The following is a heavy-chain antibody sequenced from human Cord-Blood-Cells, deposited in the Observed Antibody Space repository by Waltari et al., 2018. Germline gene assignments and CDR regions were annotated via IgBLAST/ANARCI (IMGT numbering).Heavy chain of an antibody. D-gene: IGHD6-6*01. CDR2: IHTSTGNP. V-gene: IGHV7-4-1*02. CDR1: GYTFTSYT. Sequence: QVQLVQSGSELKKPGASVKVSCKASGYTFTSYTMNWVRQAPGQGLEWMGWIHTSTGNPTYAQGFTGRFVFSLDTSGSTAYLQISSLKAEDTAVYYCARTLAARPGSRDAFDIWGQGTMVTVSS. CDR3: ARTLAARPGSRDAFDI. J-gene: IGHJ3*02.